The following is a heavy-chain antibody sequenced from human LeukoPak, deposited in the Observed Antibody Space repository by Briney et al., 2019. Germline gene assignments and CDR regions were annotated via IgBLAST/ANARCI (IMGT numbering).Heavy chain of an antibody. CDR1: GGSFSGYY. V-gene: IGHV4-34*01. D-gene: IGHD3-3*01. CDR3: ASHVLRLNMDV. CDR2: INHSGST. Sequence: SETLSLTCAVYGGSFSGYYWSWIRQPPGKGLEWIGEINHSGSTNYNPSLESGVTRSVDTSKNQFSLQLSSVTAADTAVYYCASHVLRLNMDVWGKGTTVTVSS. J-gene: IGHJ6*03.